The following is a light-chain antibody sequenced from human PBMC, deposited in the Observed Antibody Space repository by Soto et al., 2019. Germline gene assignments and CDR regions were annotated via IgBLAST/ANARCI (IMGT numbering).Light chain of an antibody. CDR3: SEYNACLLLP. Sequence: PNTLSLSPGERATLSCRAIQSVSSSYLAWYQQKPGQAPRLLIYGASTRATGIPARFSGSGSGTEFTLTISSLQSEDFGVCYRSEYNACLLLPFGGG. CDR1: QSVSSSY. J-gene: IGKJ4*01. V-gene: IGKV3-15*01. CDR2: GAS.